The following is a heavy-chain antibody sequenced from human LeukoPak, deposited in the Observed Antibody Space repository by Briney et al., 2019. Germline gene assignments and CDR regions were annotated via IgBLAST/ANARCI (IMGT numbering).Heavy chain of an antibody. CDR2: IDYSGST. CDR3: ARYTYYDILTAYYYFDY. CDR1: GGSISSYY. Sequence: PSETLSLTCNVSGGSISSYYWSWIRQPPGKGLEWIGYIDYSGSTNYNPSLKSRVAISVDTSKNQFSLNLSSVTAADTAVYYCARYTYYDILTAYYYFDYWGQGILVTVSS. D-gene: IGHD3-9*01. J-gene: IGHJ4*02. V-gene: IGHV4-59*08.